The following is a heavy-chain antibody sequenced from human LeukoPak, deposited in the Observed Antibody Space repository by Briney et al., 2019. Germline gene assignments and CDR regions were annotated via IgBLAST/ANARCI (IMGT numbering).Heavy chain of an antibody. Sequence: KPSETLSLTCAVSGYSISSGYCWGWIRQPPGKGLEWIGSIYHSGSTYYNPSLKSRVTISVDTSKNQFSLKLSSVTAADTAVYYCARDNARALFDYWGQGTLVTVSS. J-gene: IGHJ4*02. D-gene: IGHD5-24*01. CDR3: ARDNARALFDY. V-gene: IGHV4-38-2*02. CDR2: IYHSGST. CDR1: GYSISSGYC.